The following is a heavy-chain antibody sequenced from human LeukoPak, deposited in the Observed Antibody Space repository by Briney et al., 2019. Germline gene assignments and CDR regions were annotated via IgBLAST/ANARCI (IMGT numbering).Heavy chain of an antibody. CDR1: GFTFDDYA. Sequence: GRSLRLSCAASGFTFDDYAMHWVRQAPGKGLEWVSGISWNSGSIGYADSVKGRFTISRDNAKNSLYLQMNSLRAEDTALYYCATSHGPYYYDSSGYSFPYYYYGMDVWGQGTTVTVSS. J-gene: IGHJ6*02. V-gene: IGHV3-9*01. D-gene: IGHD3-22*01. CDR2: ISWNSGSI. CDR3: ATSHGPYYYDSSGYSFPYYYYGMDV.